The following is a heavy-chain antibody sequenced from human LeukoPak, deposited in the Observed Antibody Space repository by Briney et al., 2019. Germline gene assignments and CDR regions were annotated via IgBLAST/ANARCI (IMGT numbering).Heavy chain of an antibody. CDR1: GGSISSYY. CDR2: IYYSGST. Sequence: SETLSLTCTVSGGSISSYYWSWIRQPPGKGLEWIGYIYYSGSTNYNSSLKSRVTISVDTSKNQFSLKLSSVTAADTAVYYCASSRRYCGGDRWVDYWGQGTLVTVSS. CDR3: ASSRRYCGGDRWVDY. V-gene: IGHV4-59*01. D-gene: IGHD2-21*02. J-gene: IGHJ4*02.